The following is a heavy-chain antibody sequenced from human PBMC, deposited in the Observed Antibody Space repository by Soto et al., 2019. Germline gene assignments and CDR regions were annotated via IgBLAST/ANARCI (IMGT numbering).Heavy chain of an antibody. CDR1: GFTFSSYW. V-gene: IGHV3-7*01. Sequence: EVQLVESGGGLVQPGGSLRLSCAASGFTFSSYWMSWVRQAPGKGLEWVANIKQDGSEKYYVDSVKGRFTITRDNAKNSLEPDLKSQRAEDEAVDYCAKVGTYGRYFFDCWGQGTLVTVSS. CDR3: AKVGTYGRYFFDC. J-gene: IGHJ4*02. CDR2: IKQDGSEK. D-gene: IGHD1-26*01.